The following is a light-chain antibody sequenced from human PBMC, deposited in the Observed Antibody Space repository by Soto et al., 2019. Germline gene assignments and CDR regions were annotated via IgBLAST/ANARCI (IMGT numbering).Light chain of an antibody. CDR2: KAS. V-gene: IGKV1-5*03. J-gene: IGKJ4*01. CDR3: QQYESYPMT. CDR1: QSISSW. Sequence: DSQMTHYPSTLSASVGDRVTITCRASQSISSWLAWYQQKPGKAPKLLISKASTLHSGVPPRFSGSGSGTEFTLIISSLQPDDFATYYCQQYESYPMTFGGGTKVDIK.